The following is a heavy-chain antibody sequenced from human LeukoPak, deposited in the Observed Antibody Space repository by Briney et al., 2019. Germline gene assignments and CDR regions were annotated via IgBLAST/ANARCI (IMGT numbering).Heavy chain of an antibody. CDR2: IYPGDSDT. V-gene: IGHV5-51*01. D-gene: IGHD5-18*01. CDR3: ARLDTAMAPGSAFDI. J-gene: IGHJ3*02. CDR1: GYSFTSYW. Sequence: GESLKISCKGSGYSFTSYWIGWVRPMPGKGLEWMGIIYPGDSDTRYSPSFQGQVTISADKSISTAYLQWSSLKASDTAMYYCARLDTAMAPGSAFDIWGQGTMVTVSS.